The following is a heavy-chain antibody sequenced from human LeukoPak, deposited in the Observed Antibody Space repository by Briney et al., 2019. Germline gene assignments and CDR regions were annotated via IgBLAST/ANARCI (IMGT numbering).Heavy chain of an antibody. V-gene: IGHV4-39*07. CDR3: ARDSCRSTSCSNNWFDP. CDR1: GVSISSSSYF. D-gene: IGHD2-2*01. CDR2: VSYGRST. Sequence: SETLSLTCTVSGVSISSSSYFWGWIRQPPGKGLEWIGSVSYGRSTCYSPSLKSRVTISLDTSKSQFSLKLSSVTAADTAMYYCARDSCRSTSCSNNWFDPWGQGTLVTVSS. J-gene: IGHJ5*02.